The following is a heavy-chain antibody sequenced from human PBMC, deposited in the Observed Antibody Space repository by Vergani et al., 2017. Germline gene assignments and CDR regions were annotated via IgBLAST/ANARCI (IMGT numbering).Heavy chain of an antibody. CDR3: AGSEGLGAFDI. J-gene: IGHJ3*02. V-gene: IGHV1-69*04. CDR1: GGTFSSYA. CDR2: IIPILGIA. Sequence: QVQLVQSGAEVKKPGASVKVSCKASGGTFSSYAISWVRQTPGQGLEWMGRIIPILGIANYAQKFQGRVTITADKSTSTAYMELSSLRSEDTAVYYCAGSEGLGAFDIWGQGTMVTVSS.